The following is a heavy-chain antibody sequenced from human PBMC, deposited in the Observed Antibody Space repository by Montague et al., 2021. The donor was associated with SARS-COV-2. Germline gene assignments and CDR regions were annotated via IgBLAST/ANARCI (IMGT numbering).Heavy chain of an antibody. D-gene: IGHD5-24*01. CDR2: KHYSGIT. CDR1: GDSISSSSYY. CDR3: VRDGYTHVDY. Sequence: SETLSLTCTVSGDSISSSSYYWGWIRQPPGKGLEWIGNKHYSGITYNNPSPENRVTMSVDTSKNQFSLKLSSVTAADTAVYYCVRDGYTHVDYWGQGTLVTVSS. V-gene: IGHV4-39*02. J-gene: IGHJ4*02.